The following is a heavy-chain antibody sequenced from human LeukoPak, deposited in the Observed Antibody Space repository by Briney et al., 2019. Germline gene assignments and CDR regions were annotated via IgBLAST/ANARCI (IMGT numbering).Heavy chain of an antibody. Sequence: PSETLSLTCTVSGGSISSSSYYWGWIRQPAGKGLEWIGHIYSSGSTNYNPSLKSRVTISVDMSKSQFFLNLSSVTAADTAVYYCARETGIVTPQYKWFDPWGRGTLVTVSS. CDR2: IYSSGST. CDR1: GGSISSSSYY. V-gene: IGHV4-61*09. D-gene: IGHD7-27*01. J-gene: IGHJ5*02. CDR3: ARETGIVTPQYKWFDP.